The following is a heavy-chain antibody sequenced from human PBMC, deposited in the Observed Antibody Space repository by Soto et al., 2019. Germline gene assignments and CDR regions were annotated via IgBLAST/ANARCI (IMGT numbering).Heavy chain of an antibody. J-gene: IGHJ5*02. Sequence: VGSLRLSCAASGFTFSSYGMHWVRQAPGKGLEWVAVISYDGSNKYYADSVKGRFTISRDNSKNTLYLQMNSLRAEDTAVYYCAKNWFDPWGQGTLVTVSS. CDR2: ISYDGSNK. V-gene: IGHV3-30*18. CDR1: GFTFSSYG. CDR3: AKNWFDP.